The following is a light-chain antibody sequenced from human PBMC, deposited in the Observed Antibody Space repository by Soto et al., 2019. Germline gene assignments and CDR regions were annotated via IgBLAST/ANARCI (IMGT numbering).Light chain of an antibody. V-gene: IGLV2-11*01. CDR1: SSDVGGYNY. Sequence: QSALTQPRSVSGSPGQSVNISCTGTSSDVGGYNYVSWYQQHPGKAPKLMIYDVSKRPSGVPDRFSGSKSGNTAYLTISGLQAEDEADYYCCSYAGNYYVFGTGTKVTVL. J-gene: IGLJ1*01. CDR2: DVS. CDR3: CSYAGNYYV.